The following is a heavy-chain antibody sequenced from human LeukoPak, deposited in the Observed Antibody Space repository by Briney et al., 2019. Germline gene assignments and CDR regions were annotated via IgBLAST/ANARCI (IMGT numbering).Heavy chain of an antibody. V-gene: IGHV3-21*01. Sequence: GGSLRLSCAASGFTFSSYSMNWVRQAPGKGLEWVSSISSSSSYIYYADSVKGRFTISRDNAKNSLYLQMNSLRAEDTAVYYCARGVPRFGEGPFDYWGQGTLVTVSS. CDR2: ISSSSSYI. CDR3: ARGVPRFGEGPFDY. D-gene: IGHD3-10*01. J-gene: IGHJ4*02. CDR1: GFTFSSYS.